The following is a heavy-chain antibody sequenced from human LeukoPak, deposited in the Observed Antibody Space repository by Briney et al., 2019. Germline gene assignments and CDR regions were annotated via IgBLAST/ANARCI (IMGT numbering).Heavy chain of an antibody. V-gene: IGHV4-31*11. CDR2: IYYSGST. CDR3: ARDRPPYYFDY. CDR1: GGSFSGYY. Sequence: SETLSLTCAVYGGSFSGYYWSWIRQHPGKGLEWIGYIYYSGSTYYNPSLKSRVTISVDTSKNQFSLKLSSVTAADTAVYYCARDRPPYYFDYWGQGTLVTVSS. J-gene: IGHJ4*02.